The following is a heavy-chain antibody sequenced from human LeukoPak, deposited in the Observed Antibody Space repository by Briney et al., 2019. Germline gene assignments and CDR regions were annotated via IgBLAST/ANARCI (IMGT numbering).Heavy chain of an antibody. CDR1: GFTFSSYW. J-gene: IGHJ6*03. CDR3: ARVWNDFRSGYFGTSDYYYYCMDV. Sequence: GGSLRLSCAASGFTFSSYWMSWVRQAPGKGLEWVANIKQDGSERYYVDSVKSRFTISRDSAKNSLYLQMNSLRAEDTAVYYCARVWNDFRSGYFGTSDYYYYCMDVWGKGTTVTVSS. CDR2: IKQDGSER. D-gene: IGHD3-3*01. V-gene: IGHV3-7*01.